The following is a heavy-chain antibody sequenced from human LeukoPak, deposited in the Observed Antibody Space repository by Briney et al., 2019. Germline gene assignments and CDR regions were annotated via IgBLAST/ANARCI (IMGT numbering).Heavy chain of an antibody. V-gene: IGHV3-74*01. J-gene: IGHJ4*02. Sequence: QPGRSLRLSCAASGFTFSSYWMHWVRQAPGKGLVWASSINSDGSDIRYADSVKGRFTISRDNAKSTLYLQMNTLRAEDSAVYYCAVVNVVPGMRDFDYWGQGTLVTVSS. CDR3: AVVNVVPGMRDFDY. CDR1: GFTFSSYW. D-gene: IGHD2-15*01. CDR2: INSDGSDI.